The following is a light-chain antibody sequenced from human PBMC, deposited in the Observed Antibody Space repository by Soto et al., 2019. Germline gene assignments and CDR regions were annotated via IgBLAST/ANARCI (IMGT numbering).Light chain of an antibody. CDR1: QSVSRY. J-gene: IGKJ2*01. Sequence: EIVLTQSPATLSLSPGARATLSCRASQSVSRYLAWYQQKPGQAPRLLIYDASNRATGIPARFSAGVSETDFSLNIGSLEPEDFAVYYCQERSNWPQYTFGQGTKLVIK. CDR2: DAS. CDR3: QERSNWPQYT. V-gene: IGKV3-11*01.